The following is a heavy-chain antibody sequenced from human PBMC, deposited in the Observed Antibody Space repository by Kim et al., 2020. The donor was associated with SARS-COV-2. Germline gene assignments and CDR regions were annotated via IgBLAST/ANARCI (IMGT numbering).Heavy chain of an antibody. V-gene: IGHV2-5*02. D-gene: IGHD2-8*02. J-gene: IGHJ4*02. CDR2: IYWDDDK. CDR1: GFSLSSSGVG. CDR3: AHRRRGYCTGDVCYYGGGDFDF. Sequence: SGPTLVNPTQTLTLTCTFSGFSLSSSGVGVGWIRQPPGEALEWLALIYWDDDKRYRPSLKSRLTITKDTSKNQVVLIMTNMDPVDTATYYCAHRRRGYCTGDVCYYGGGDFDFWGQGTLVTVSS.